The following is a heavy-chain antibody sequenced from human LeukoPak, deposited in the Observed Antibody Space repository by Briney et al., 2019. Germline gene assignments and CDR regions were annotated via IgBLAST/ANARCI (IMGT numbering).Heavy chain of an antibody. CDR2: ISAYNGNT. CDR1: GYPFTSYG. D-gene: IGHD3-22*01. Sequence: ASVKVSCKASGYPFTSYGISWVRQAPGQGLEWMGWISAYNGNTNYAQKLQGRVTMTTDTSTSTAYMELRSLRSDDTAVYYCARVRPTTYSSGYYYVDYWGQGTLVTVSS. V-gene: IGHV1-18*01. J-gene: IGHJ4*02. CDR3: ARVRPTTYSSGYYYVDY.